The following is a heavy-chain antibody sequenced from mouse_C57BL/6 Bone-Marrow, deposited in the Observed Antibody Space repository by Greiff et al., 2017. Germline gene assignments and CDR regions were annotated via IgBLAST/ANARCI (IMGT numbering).Heavy chain of an antibody. CDR3: ARWADGYYNY. J-gene: IGHJ2*01. CDR1: GYTFTSYG. V-gene: IGHV1-81*01. CDR2: IYPRSGNT. D-gene: IGHD2-3*01. Sequence: QVQLKESGAELARPGASVKLSCKASGYTFTSYGISWVKQRTGQGLEWIGEIYPRSGNTYYNEKFKGKATLTADKSSSTAYMELRSLTSEDSAVYYCARWADGYYNYWGQGTTLTVSS.